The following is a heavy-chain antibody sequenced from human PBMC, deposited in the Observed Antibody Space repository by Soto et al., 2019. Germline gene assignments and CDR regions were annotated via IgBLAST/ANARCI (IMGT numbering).Heavy chain of an antibody. CDR3: ARASPVICGGDPCYRLDSSFDS. J-gene: IGHJ5*01. Sequence: QVPLVQSGAEVRKPGSSLRVSCKSSGATFSTTGISWVRQAPGQGLEWMGGIIPLFGTPKYARKFQGRVSITAAESTITVYMELNSLRPDDAAVYYCARASPVICGGDPCYRLDSSFDSWGQGSLVIVSS. V-gene: IGHV1-69*01. D-gene: IGHD2-21*02. CDR2: IIPLFGTP. CDR1: GATFSTTG.